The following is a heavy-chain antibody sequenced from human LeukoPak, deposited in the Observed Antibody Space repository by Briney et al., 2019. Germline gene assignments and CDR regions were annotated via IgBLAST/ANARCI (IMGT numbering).Heavy chain of an antibody. Sequence: QASQTLSLTCAVSGDSISSGGYSWSWIRQPPGKGLEWIGYIYYSGSTNYNPSLKSRVTISVDTSKNQFSLKLSSVTAADTAVYYCARNSAYYDILTGYSPQGAFDIWGQGTMVTVSS. J-gene: IGHJ3*02. CDR2: IYYSGST. CDR1: GDSISSGGYS. D-gene: IGHD3-9*01. V-gene: IGHV4-30-4*07. CDR3: ARNSAYYDILTGYSPQGAFDI.